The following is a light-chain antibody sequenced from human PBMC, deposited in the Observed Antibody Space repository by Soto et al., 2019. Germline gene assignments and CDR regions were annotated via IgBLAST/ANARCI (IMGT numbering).Light chain of an antibody. J-gene: IGLJ1*01. Sequence: QSALTQPASVSGSPGQSIAISCTGTRSDVGAYNYVSWYQQHPGKAPKLMIPEVTNRPQGVSDRFSGSKSVNTASLPISGLQAEYEADYYCSSFTSRFTFVFGTGTKLTVL. CDR2: EVT. CDR1: RSDVGAYNY. CDR3: SSFTSRFTFV. V-gene: IGLV2-14*01.